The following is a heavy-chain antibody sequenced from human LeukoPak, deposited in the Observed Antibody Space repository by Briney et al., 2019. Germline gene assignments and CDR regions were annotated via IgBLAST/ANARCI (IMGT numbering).Heavy chain of an antibody. CDR1: GFTFRSYT. D-gene: IGHD3-9*01. CDR2: ISSSSDDI. Sequence: PGGSLRLSCAASGFTFRSYTMNWVRQAPGKGLEWVSCISSSSDDIYYAVSVKGRFTISRDNAKNSLYLQMNSLRAEDTAVYYCATVLLGNYDILTGPLDYWGQGTLVTVS. V-gene: IGHV3-21*01. CDR3: ATVLLGNYDILTGPLDY. J-gene: IGHJ4*02.